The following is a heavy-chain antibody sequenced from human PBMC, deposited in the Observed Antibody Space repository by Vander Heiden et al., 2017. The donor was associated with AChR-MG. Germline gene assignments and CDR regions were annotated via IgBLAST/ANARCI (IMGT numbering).Heavy chain of an antibody. Sequence: EVQMVASGGDFVQPGRSLRLSCAVPFSTYWMIWVRQAPGKGLEWVANMRRDGGEKYDVDSVKGRFTISTDIAKHSLYLQMDSLRPEDTAVYHGALGNHGIDYWGQGTLVSVP. CDR2: MRRDGGEK. J-gene: IGHJ4*02. CDR3: ALGNHGIDY. CDR1: PFSTYW. V-gene: IGHV3-7*01. D-gene: IGHD3-10*01.